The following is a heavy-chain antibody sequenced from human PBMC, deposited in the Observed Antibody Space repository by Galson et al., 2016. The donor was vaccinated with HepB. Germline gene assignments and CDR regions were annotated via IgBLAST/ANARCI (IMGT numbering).Heavy chain of an antibody. V-gene: IGHV1-69*13. CDR2: VIPSLGTS. J-gene: IGHJ4*02. D-gene: IGHD1-26*01. CDR1: GGTFSSQA. CDR3: ARLVGVRTSTDPGGLGN. Sequence: SVKVSCKASGGTFSSQAISWVRQAPGQGLEWLGGVIPSLGTSKYAQKFQGRVRITADESTTTVHMEMSSLRSEDTAVYFCARLVGVRTSTDPGGLGNWGQGTLVTVSS.